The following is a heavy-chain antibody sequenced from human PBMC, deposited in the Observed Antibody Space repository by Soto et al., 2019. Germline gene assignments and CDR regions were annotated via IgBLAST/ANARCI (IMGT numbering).Heavy chain of an antibody. CDR1: GGTFTKYA. V-gene: IGHV1-69*19. CDR2: IVPLPGTT. D-gene: IGHD5-12*01. CDR3: ARGVGGLSGSSGWPDCAFDV. J-gene: IGHJ3*01. Sequence: QVQLVQSGAAVRKPGSSVKVSCKASGGTFTKYAITWVRQAPRQGLEWMGGIVPLPGTTNYAQKFRGRVTIIGHEATSTASLELSSLRPEATAVYYCARGVGGLSGSSGWPDCAFDVWGQGPMVIVSS.